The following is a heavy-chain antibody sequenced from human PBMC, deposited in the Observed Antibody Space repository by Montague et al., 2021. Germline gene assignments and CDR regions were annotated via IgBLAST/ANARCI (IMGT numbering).Heavy chain of an antibody. J-gene: IGHJ6*02. V-gene: IGHV4-34*01. D-gene: IGHD3-10*01. CDR2: IYHSVDA. Sequence: SETLSLTCGVYGGPFSGYFWTWIRQPPGKGLEWVGEIYHSVDANYNQSLESRVTMTVDTSKRQFSLRLTSLTAADTAIYYCARDTCFRENLSSLYYYGIDVWGQGTTVTVSS. CDR3: ARDTCFRENLSSLYYYGIDV. CDR1: GGPFSGYF.